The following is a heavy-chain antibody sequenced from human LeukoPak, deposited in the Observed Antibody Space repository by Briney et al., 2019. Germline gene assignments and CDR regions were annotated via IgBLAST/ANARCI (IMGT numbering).Heavy chain of an antibody. D-gene: IGHD3-3*01. CDR1: GYTFTGYY. Sequence: ASVKVSCKASGYTFTGYYMHWVRQAPGQGLEWMGWINPNSGGTNYAQKFQGRVTMTRDTSISTAYMELSRLRSDDTAVYYCARAGPLYDFWSGYYTVDAFDIWGQGTMVTVSS. CDR3: ARAGPLYDFWSGYYTVDAFDI. J-gene: IGHJ3*02. CDR2: INPNSGGT. V-gene: IGHV1-2*02.